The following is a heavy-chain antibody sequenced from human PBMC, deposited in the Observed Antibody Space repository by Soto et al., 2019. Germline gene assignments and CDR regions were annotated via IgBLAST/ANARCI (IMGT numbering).Heavy chain of an antibody. Sequence: QVQLQESGPGLVKPSQTLSLTCTVSGGSISSGGYYWSWIRQHPGKGLEWIGYIYYSGSTYYNPSLKSRVTISVDTSKNQFSLKLSSVTAADTAVYYCARDRRSYVGTRGGFDYWGQGTLVTVSS. CDR3: ARDRRSYVGTRGGFDY. CDR1: GGSISSGGYY. J-gene: IGHJ4*02. D-gene: IGHD3-10*01. CDR2: IYYSGST. V-gene: IGHV4-31*03.